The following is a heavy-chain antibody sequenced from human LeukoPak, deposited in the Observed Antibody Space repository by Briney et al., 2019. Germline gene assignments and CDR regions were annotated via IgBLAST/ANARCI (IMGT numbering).Heavy chain of an antibody. J-gene: IGHJ4*02. V-gene: IGHV3-23*01. D-gene: IGHD3-10*01. CDR1: GFTFSSYA. CDR3: AKRRGELSPDC. Sequence: RGGSPRLSCAASGFTFSSYAMSWVRQAPGKGLEWVSALSISGGRAYYADSVKGRFTISRDNSKNTLYLQMNSLRAEDTAVYYCAKRRGELSPDCWGQGTLVTVSS. CDR2: LSISGGRA.